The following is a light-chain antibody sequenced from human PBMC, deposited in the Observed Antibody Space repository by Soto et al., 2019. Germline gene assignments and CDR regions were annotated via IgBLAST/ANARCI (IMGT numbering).Light chain of an antibody. V-gene: IGLV3-25*03. Sequence: SYELTQPPSVSVSPGQTARITCFGDALSKQYVSWYQQKPGQAPVLVIYKDTERPSGIPERFSGSTSGTTVTLTIDGVQAEDEADYFCQSADSSGTYYVFGTGTKVTVL. CDR3: QSADSSGTYYV. CDR1: ALSKQY. CDR2: KDT. J-gene: IGLJ1*01.